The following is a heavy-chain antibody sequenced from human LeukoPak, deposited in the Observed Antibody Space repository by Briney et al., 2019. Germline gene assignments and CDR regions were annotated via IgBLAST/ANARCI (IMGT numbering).Heavy chain of an antibody. CDR3: ARDGEEGYCSSASCYAEDFDY. CDR2: ISYDGSNK. CDR1: GFTFSSSG. V-gene: IGHV3-30*19. J-gene: IGHJ4*02. D-gene: IGHD2-2*01. Sequence: GGSLRLSCAASGFTFSSSGMHWVRQAPGKGLEWVAVISYDGSNKYYADSVKGRFTISRDNSKNTLYLQMNSLRAEDTAVYYCARDGEEGYCSSASCYAEDFDYWGQGTLVTVSS.